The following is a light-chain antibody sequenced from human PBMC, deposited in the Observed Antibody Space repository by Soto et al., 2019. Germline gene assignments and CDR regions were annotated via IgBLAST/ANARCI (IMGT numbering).Light chain of an antibody. CDR2: DAS. CDR3: QQRSDWPRT. CDR1: QSVSSY. V-gene: IGKV3-11*01. J-gene: IGKJ1*01. Sequence: EIVLTQSPATLSLSPGERATLSCRASQSVSSYLAWYQQKPGQAPRLLIYDASNRATGIPARFSGSGSGTDFTLTISSLEPEDFAVYYCQQRSDWPRTFVQGTKVDI.